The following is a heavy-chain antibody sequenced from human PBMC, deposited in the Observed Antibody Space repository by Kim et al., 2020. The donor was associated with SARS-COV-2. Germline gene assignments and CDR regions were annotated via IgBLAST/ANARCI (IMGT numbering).Heavy chain of an antibody. V-gene: IGHV3-48*02. J-gene: IGHJ3*02. CDR2: ITMSSTTI. Sequence: GGSLRLSCATSGFTFSAYDMNWVRQAPGKGLEWVSFITMSSTTIYYADSVEGRFTISRDNAKNSLFLQMNSLRDEDTALYYCVRDRMGGAFDMWGQGTMVTVSS. CDR1: GFTFSAYD. D-gene: IGHD3-16*01. CDR3: VRDRMGGAFDM.